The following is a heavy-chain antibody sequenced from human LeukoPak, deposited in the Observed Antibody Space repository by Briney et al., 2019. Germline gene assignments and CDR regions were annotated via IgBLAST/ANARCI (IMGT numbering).Heavy chain of an antibody. D-gene: IGHD3-9*01. Sequence: PSETLSLTCAVYGGSFSGYYWSWIRQPPGKGLEWIGEINHSGSTNYNPSLKSRVTISVDTSKNQFSLKLSSVTAADTAVYYCARAGYDILTGYCDYWGQGTLVTVSS. V-gene: IGHV4-34*01. CDR1: GGSFSGYY. CDR3: ARAGYDILTGYCDY. J-gene: IGHJ4*02. CDR2: INHSGST.